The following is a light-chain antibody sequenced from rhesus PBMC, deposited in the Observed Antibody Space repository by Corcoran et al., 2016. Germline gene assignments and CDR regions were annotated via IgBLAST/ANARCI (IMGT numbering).Light chain of an antibody. J-gene: IGKJ3*01. CDR1: QSVGRF. Sequence: EIVVTQSPATLSLSPGERAILSCRASQSVGRFLAWYQQKPGQAPRLLIYGASSRATGIPERFSGSGSGTDFTLTISSLEPEDVGVYYCQQSSNLFTFGPGTKLDIK. CDR3: QQSSNLFT. CDR2: GAS. V-gene: IGKV3-24*04.